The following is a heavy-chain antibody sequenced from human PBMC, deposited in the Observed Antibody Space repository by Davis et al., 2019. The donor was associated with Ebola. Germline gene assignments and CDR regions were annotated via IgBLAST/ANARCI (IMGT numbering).Heavy chain of an antibody. CDR3: TTTTTVTDD. CDR2: IRSKASSYAT. D-gene: IGHD4-17*01. CDR1: GFTFSGSA. Sequence: PAGSLRLSCAASGFTFSGSAMHRVRQASGKGLEWVGRIRSKASSYATAYAASVKGRFTISRDDSKNTAYLQMNSLKTEDTAVYYCTTTTTVTDDWGQGTLVTVTS. J-gene: IGHJ4*02. V-gene: IGHV3-73*01.